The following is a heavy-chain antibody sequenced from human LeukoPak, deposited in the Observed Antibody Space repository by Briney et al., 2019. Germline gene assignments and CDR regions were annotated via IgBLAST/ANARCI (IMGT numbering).Heavy chain of an antibody. D-gene: IGHD3-22*01. V-gene: IGHV3-48*02. CDR1: GFTLSSYS. Sequence: GGSLRLSCAASGFTLSSYSMNWVRQAPGKGLEWVSYISSSSSTIYYADSVKGRFTISRDNAKNSLYLQMNSLRDEDTAVYYCARGESDYYDSSGWCYWGQGTLVTVSS. J-gene: IGHJ4*02. CDR3: ARGESDYYDSSGWCY. CDR2: ISSSSSTI.